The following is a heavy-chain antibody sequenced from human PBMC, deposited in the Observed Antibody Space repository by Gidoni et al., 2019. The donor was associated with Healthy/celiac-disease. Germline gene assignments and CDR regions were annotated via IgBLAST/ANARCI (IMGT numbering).Heavy chain of an antibody. Sequence: QVQLQQWGAGLLKPSETLSLTCAVYGGSFSGYYWSWIRQPPGTGLEWIGEINHSGSTNYNPSLKSRVTISVDTSKNQFSLKLSSVTAADTAVYYCARARSPMDIVVVPAAHYYYYYMDVWGKGTTVTVSS. J-gene: IGHJ6*03. CDR2: INHSGST. D-gene: IGHD2-2*03. V-gene: IGHV4-34*01. CDR1: GGSFSGYY. CDR3: ARARSPMDIVVVPAAHYYYYYMDV.